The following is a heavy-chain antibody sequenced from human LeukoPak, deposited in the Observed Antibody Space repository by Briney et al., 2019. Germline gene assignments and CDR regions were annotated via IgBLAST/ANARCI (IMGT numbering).Heavy chain of an antibody. Sequence: ASVTVSCKASGHTFTSYGISWVRQAPGQGLEWMGWISAYNGNTNYAQKLQGRVTMTTDTSTSTAYMELRSLRSDDTAVYYCARDQTLGVVNIWGQGTLVTVSS. V-gene: IGHV1-18*01. D-gene: IGHD3-3*01. CDR3: ARDQTLGVVNI. J-gene: IGHJ4*02. CDR1: GHTFTSYG. CDR2: ISAYNGNT.